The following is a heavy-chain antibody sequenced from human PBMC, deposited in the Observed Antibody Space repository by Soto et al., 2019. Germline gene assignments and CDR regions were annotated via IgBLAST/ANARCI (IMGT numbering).Heavy chain of an antibody. D-gene: IGHD2-21*01. V-gene: IGHV4-34*01. CDR2: INESGST. CDR1: GQSFSGHS. J-gene: IGHJ4*02. CDR3: ARGSGIVALPGELEDVKYDY. Sequence: QVQLQQWGAGLVKPSETLSLSCAVYGQSFSGHSWAWIRQPPGKGLEWIGEINESGSTYYNPSLKSRVTISTATSKKQCSLKLSSVSAADTAAYFCARGSGIVALPGELEDVKYDYWGQGTLVNVSS.